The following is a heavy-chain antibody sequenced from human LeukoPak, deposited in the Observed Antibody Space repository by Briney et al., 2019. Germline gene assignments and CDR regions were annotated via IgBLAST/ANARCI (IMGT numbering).Heavy chain of an antibody. Sequence: GGSLRLSCAASGFTFSNAWMSWVRQAPGKGLEWVANIKQDGSEKYYVDSVKGRFTISRDNAKNSLYLQMNSLRAEDTAVYYCARDIPYCGGDCYEDYYYYYMDVWGKGTTVTVSS. CDR1: GFTFSNAW. V-gene: IGHV3-7*01. D-gene: IGHD2-21*01. CDR2: IKQDGSEK. CDR3: ARDIPYCGGDCYEDYYYYYMDV. J-gene: IGHJ6*03.